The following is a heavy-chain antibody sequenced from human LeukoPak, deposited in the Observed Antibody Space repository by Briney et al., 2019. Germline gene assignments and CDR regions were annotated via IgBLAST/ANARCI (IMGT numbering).Heavy chain of an antibody. Sequence: SETLSLTCAVYGGSFSGYYWSWIRQPPGKGLEWIGEINHSGSTNYNPSLKSRVTISVDTSKNQFSPKLSSVTAAGTAVYYCARARRGSTSSPFRSSIAARNYFDYWGQGTLVTVSS. J-gene: IGHJ4*02. V-gene: IGHV4-34*01. CDR2: INHSGST. CDR1: GGSFSGYY. CDR3: ARARRGSTSSPFRSSIAARNYFDY. D-gene: IGHD6-6*01.